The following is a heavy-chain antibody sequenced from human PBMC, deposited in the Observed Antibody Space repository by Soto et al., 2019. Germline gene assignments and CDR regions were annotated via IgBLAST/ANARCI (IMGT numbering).Heavy chain of an antibody. V-gene: IGHV4-39*01. J-gene: IGHJ4*02. Sequence: SETLSLTCTVSGGSISSSSYYWGWIRQPPGKGLEWIGSIYYSGSTYYNPSLKSRVTISVDTSKNQFSLKLSSVTAADTAVYYCARHCGQILPTHFDYWGQGTLVTVSS. CDR2: IYYSGST. CDR1: GGSISSSSYY. D-gene: IGHD3-10*01. CDR3: ARHCGQILPTHFDY.